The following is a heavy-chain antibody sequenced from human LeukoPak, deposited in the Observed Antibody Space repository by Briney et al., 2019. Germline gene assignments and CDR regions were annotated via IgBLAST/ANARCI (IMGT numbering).Heavy chain of an antibody. J-gene: IGHJ4*02. CDR1: GGSISSYY. CDR3: ARETHYYDSSGYRGTDFDY. D-gene: IGHD3-22*01. CDR2: IYYSGST. V-gene: IGHV4-59*01. Sequence: PSETLSLTCTVSGGSISSYYWSWIRQPPGKGLEWIGYIYYSGSTNYNPSLKRRVTISVDTSKNQFSLKLSSVTAADTAVYYCARETHYYDSSGYRGTDFDYWGQGTLVTVSS.